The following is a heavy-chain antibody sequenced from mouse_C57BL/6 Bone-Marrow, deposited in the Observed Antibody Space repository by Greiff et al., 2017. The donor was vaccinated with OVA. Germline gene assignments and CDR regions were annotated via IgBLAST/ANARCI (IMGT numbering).Heavy chain of an antibody. J-gene: IGHJ4*01. CDR3: ARSRVITTVVATRGYAMDY. Sequence: VQLQQPGAELVKPGASVKLSCKASGYTFTSYWMHWVKQRPGQGLEWIGMIHPNSGSTNYNEKFKSKATLTVDKSSSTAYMQLSSLTSEDSAVYYCARSRVITTVVATRGYAMDYWGQGTSVTVSS. CDR2: IHPNSGST. D-gene: IGHD1-1*01. V-gene: IGHV1-64*01. CDR1: GYTFTSYW.